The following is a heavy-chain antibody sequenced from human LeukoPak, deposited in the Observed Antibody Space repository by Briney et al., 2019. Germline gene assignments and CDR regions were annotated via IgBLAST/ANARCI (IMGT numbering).Heavy chain of an antibody. D-gene: IGHD2/OR15-2a*01. Sequence: ASVKVSCKASGYTFTSYGVTWVRQAPGQGLEWMGWISVNKGNTNYAQKFQGRVTMTTDTSTSTAYMELRSLRSDDTAVYYCARVTTQYYLPDAFDIWGQGTMVTVSS. V-gene: IGHV1-18*01. CDR3: ARVTTQYYLPDAFDI. CDR1: GYTFTSYG. J-gene: IGHJ3*02. CDR2: ISVNKGNT.